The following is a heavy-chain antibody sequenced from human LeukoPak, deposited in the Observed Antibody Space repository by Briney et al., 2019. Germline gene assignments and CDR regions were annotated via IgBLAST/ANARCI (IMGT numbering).Heavy chain of an antibody. J-gene: IGHJ6*02. CDR1: GFTFSSYW. CDR2: IKQDGSEK. CDR3: AREPDSSGYYYYYGMDV. V-gene: IGHV3-7*01. D-gene: IGHD3-22*01. Sequence: PGGSLRLSCAASGFTFSSYWMSWVRQAPGKGLEWVANIKQDGSEKYYVDSVKGRFTISRDNAKNSLYLQMNSLRAEDTAAYYCAREPDSSGYYYYYGMDVWGQGTTVTVSS.